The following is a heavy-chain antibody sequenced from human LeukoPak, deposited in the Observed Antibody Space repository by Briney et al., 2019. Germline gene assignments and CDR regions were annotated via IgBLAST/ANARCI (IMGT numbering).Heavy chain of an antibody. CDR1: GFTFRSYG. CDR2: ISDSGGRT. CDR3: AKGGAVSSKSITLIRGTRRYYYYMDV. J-gene: IGHJ6*03. V-gene: IGHV3-23*01. D-gene: IGHD3-10*01. Sequence: PGGTLRLSCAASGFTFRSYGMSWVRQAPGKGLEWVSVISDSGGRTYCADSVTGRFTISRDNSKDTLYLQMNSLRADDTAVYYCAKGGAVSSKSITLIRGTRRYYYYMDVWGKGTSVTISS.